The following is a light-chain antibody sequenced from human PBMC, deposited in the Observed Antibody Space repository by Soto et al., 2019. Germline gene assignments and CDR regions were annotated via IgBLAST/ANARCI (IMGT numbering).Light chain of an antibody. V-gene: IGKV1-5*03. Sequence: DIQMTQSPSTLSGSVGDRVTITCRASQTISSWLAWYQQKPGKAPKLLIYKASTLTSGVPSRFSGSGSGTEFTLTISSLQPDDCATYYCQHYNSYSEALGQGAKVDIK. CDR3: QHYNSYSEA. CDR1: QTISSW. CDR2: KAS. J-gene: IGKJ1*01.